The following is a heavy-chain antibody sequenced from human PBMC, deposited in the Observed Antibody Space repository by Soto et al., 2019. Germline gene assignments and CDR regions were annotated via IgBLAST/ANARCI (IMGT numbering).Heavy chain of an antibody. V-gene: IGHV4-39*01. CDR1: GDSINSDKYY. CDR2: IYFRGNT. CDR3: ARLEGLATISYYFDF. J-gene: IGHJ4*02. D-gene: IGHD3-9*01. Sequence: QLQLQESGPGLVKPSETLSLTCSVSGDSINSDKYYWGWIRKPPGKALGWIGSIYFRGNTYSTPSLQTRVTISLDKSKSQFSLKLSSVTAADSAVYFCARLEGLATISYYFDFWGQGALVTVSS.